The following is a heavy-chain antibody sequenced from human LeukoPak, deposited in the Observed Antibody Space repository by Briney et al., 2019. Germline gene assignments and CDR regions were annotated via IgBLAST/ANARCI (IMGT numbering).Heavy chain of an antibody. V-gene: IGHV1-2*02. J-gene: IGHJ4*02. CDR3: AREGWELLNSFDY. CDR1: GYTFTGYY. Sequence: ASVKVSCKASGYTFTGYYMHCVRQAPGQGLEGMGGLKPNSGGSNYAQRFQGRVTMPRDTSISTVNMEPSRLRSDQTAGYYLAREGWELLNSFDYWGQGTLVTVCS. D-gene: IGHD1-26*01. CDR2: LKPNSGGS.